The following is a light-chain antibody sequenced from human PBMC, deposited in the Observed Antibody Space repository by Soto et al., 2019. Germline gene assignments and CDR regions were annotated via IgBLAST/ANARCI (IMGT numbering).Light chain of an antibody. Sequence: EIVLTQSPGTLSLSPGERATLXXXASQSVSSNLAWYQQKPGQAPRLLIYGASTRATGIPARFSGSGSGTEFTLTISSLQSEDFAVYYCQQYNNWPQTFGQGTKVDIK. CDR2: GAS. V-gene: IGKV3-15*01. CDR1: QSVSSN. J-gene: IGKJ1*01. CDR3: QQYNNWPQT.